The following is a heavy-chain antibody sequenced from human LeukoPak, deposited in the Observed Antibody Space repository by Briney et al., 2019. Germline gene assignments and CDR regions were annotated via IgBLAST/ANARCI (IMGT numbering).Heavy chain of an antibody. D-gene: IGHD3-10*01. V-gene: IGHV3-21*01. J-gene: IGHJ5*02. Sequence: GGSLRLSCAASGFTFSSYSMNWVRQAPGKGLEWVSSISSSSSYIYYAGSVKGRFTISRDNAKNSLYLQMNSLRAEDTAVYYCARVMVRGVILNWFDPWGQGTLVTVSS. CDR3: ARVMVRGVILNWFDP. CDR1: GFTFSSYS. CDR2: ISSSSSYI.